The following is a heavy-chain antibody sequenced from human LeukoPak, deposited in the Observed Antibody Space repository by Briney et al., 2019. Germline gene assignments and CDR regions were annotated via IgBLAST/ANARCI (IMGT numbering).Heavy chain of an antibody. J-gene: IGHJ4*02. V-gene: IGHV1-2*02. CDR1: GYPFTVYF. D-gene: IGHD3-3*01. CDR3: ARGPRGYYFDF. CDR2: INPYSGDT. Sequence: ASVKVSCKASGYPFTVYFVHWVRQAPGQGLEWMGWINPYSGDTNYAQKFQGRVTMTSDTSLSTFYMEVSSLTSDDTAAYYCARGPRGYYFDFWGQGTPVTVSS.